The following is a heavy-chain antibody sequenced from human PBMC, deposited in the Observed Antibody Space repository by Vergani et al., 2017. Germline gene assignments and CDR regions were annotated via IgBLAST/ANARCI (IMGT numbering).Heavy chain of an antibody. V-gene: IGHV4-34*01. Sequence: QVQLQQWGAGLLKPSETLSLTCAVYGGSFSGYYWSWIRQPPGNGLEWIGEINHSGSTNYNPSLKSRVTISVDTSKNQFSLKLSSVTAADTAVYYCASLGEYSWPFDYWGQGTLVTVSS. CDR1: GGSFSGYY. CDR3: ASLGEYSWPFDY. CDR2: INHSGST. D-gene: IGHD5-18*01. J-gene: IGHJ4*02.